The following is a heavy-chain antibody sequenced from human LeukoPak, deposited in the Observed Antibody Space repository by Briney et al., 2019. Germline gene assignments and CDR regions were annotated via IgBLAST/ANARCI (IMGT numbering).Heavy chain of an antibody. CDR1: GGSISSSSYY. CDR3: ARAGGFNYYDSSGIY. J-gene: IGHJ4*02. CDR2: IYYSGST. D-gene: IGHD3-22*01. V-gene: IGHV4-39*07. Sequence: SETLSLTCTVSGGSISSSSYYWGWIRQPPGKGLEWIGSIYYSGSTYYNPSLKSRVTISVDRSKNQFSLKLSSVTAADTAVYYCARAGGFNYYDSSGIYWGQGTLVTVSS.